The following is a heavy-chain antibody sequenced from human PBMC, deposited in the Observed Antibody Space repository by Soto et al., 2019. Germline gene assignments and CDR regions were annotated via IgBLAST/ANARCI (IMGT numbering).Heavy chain of an antibody. Sequence: SETLSLTCAVSGVSISSGGYSWSWIRQPPGKGLEWIGYIYHSGSTYYNPSLKSRVTISVDTSKIQFSLKLSSVTAADTAVYYCERHNFDGCGYYYYYYGMDVWGQGTTVTVSS. D-gene: IGHD3-22*01. V-gene: IGHV4-30-2*01. CDR3: ERHNFDGCGYYYYYYGMDV. CDR1: GVSISSGGYS. CDR2: IYHSGST. J-gene: IGHJ6*02.